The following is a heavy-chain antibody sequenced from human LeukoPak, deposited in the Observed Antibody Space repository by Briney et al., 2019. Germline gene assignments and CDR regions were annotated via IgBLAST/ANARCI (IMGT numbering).Heavy chain of an antibody. Sequence: SETLSLTCAVYGGSFSGYYWSWIRQPPGKGLEWIGEINHSGSTNYNPSLKSRVTISVDTSRNQFSLKLSSVPAADTAVYYCARGGERVTAGTIGGGPRRYYYYYMDVWGKGTTVTVSS. CDR2: INHSGST. CDR3: ARGGERVTAGTIGGGPRRYYYYYMDV. V-gene: IGHV4-34*01. CDR1: GGSFSGYY. D-gene: IGHD1-1*01. J-gene: IGHJ6*03.